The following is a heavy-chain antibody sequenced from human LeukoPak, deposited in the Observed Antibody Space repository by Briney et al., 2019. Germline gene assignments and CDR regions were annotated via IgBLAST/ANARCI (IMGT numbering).Heavy chain of an antibody. V-gene: IGHV4-59*01. D-gene: IGHD1-26*01. J-gene: IGHJ5*02. CDR1: GDSISSYY. Sequence: SETLSLTCTVSGDSISSYYWSWIRQPPGKRLEWIGYIYYSGSTNYNPSLKSRVTISVDTSKNQFSLKLSSVTAADTAVYYCARVGATIFNWFDPWGQGTLVTVSS. CDR3: ARVGATIFNWFDP. CDR2: IYYSGST.